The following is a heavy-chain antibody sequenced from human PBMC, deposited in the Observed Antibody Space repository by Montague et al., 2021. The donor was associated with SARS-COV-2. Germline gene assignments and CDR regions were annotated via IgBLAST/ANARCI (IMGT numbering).Heavy chain of an antibody. Sequence: SETLSLTCAVYGGSFSDYYWTWIRQPPRKGLEWLGEVNHSGRINYNPSLKSRITISVDTSKNQFSLWLSSVTAADTAVYYCARGRVETLKILVVFAGAAYCLDVWGQGTPVSVSS. J-gene: IGHJ6*02. CDR3: ARGRVETLKILVVFAGAAYCLDV. V-gene: IGHV4-34*01. D-gene: IGHD3-22*01. CDR1: GGSFSDYY. CDR2: VNHSGRI.